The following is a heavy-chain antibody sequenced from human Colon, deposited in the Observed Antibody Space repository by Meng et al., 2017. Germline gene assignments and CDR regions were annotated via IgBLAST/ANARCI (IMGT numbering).Heavy chain of an antibody. V-gene: IGHV3-9*01. CDR3: VKDQTFSSGPFDY. CDR2: LDWNGKSI. Sequence: SLKISCAASGFKFDDYALHWVRQAPGKGLEWVSGLDWNGKSIDYVDSVKGRFTISRDNARNSLYLQMNDLRAEDTALYYCVKDQTFSSGPFDYWGQGTLVTVSS. D-gene: IGHD6-25*01. CDR1: GFKFDDYA. J-gene: IGHJ4*02.